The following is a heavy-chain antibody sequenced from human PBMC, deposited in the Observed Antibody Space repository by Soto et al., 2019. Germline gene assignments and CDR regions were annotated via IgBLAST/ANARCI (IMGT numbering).Heavy chain of an antibody. CDR2: IFYSWPT. D-gene: IGHD3-16*01. V-gene: IGHV4-31*03. Sequence: SEPLPVTCTVSGESIISGVHCWSWNRQLPGKGLEWIGYIFYSWPTYYNPSLKCRVSISVDTSKNQFSLKLNSVTAADTVAYYCARDRVMLTFGGASEEWGIDSWGPGTLVTVSSGKRNRASVKVSCKASGYTFTNYDSSGYFHYWGQGSLVTVSS. J-gene: IGHJ4*02. CDR3: ARDRVMLTFGGASEEWGIDSWGPGTLVTVSSGKRNRASVKVSCKASGYTFTNYDSSGYFHY. CDR1: GESIISGVHC.